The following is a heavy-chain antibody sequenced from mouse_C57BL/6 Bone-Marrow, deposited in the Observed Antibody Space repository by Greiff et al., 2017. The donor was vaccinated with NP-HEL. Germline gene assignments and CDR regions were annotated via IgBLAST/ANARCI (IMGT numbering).Heavy chain of an antibody. CDR1: GYAFSSSW. J-gene: IGHJ1*03. V-gene: IGHV1-82*01. Sequence: QVQLQQSGPELVKPGASVKISCKASGYAFSSSWMNWVKQRPGKGLEWIGRIYPGDGDTNYNGKFKGKATLTADKSSSTAYMQLSSLTSEDSAVYFCARSCYYGKGYWYFDVWGTGTTVTVSS. CDR2: IYPGDGDT. D-gene: IGHD1-1*01. CDR3: ARSCYYGKGYWYFDV.